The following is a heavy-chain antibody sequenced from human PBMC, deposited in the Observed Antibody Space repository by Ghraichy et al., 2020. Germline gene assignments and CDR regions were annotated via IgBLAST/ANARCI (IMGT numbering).Heavy chain of an antibody. CDR3: ARALDYGDYGGDSPLGY. J-gene: IGHJ4*02. V-gene: IGHV3-7*01. CDR1: GFTFSRYW. CDR2: IKQDGSQK. Sequence: GGSLRLSCAVSGFTFSRYWMNWVRQAPGKGLEWVANIKQDGSQKYYVDSVKGRFTISRDNAKNSLYLQMNSLRAEDTAVYYCARALDYGDYGGDSPLGYWGQGTLVTVSS. D-gene: IGHD4-17*01.